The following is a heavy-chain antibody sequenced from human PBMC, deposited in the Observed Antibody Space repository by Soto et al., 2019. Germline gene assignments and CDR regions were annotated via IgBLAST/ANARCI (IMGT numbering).Heavy chain of an antibody. J-gene: IGHJ4*02. Sequence: QGHLVESGGGVVQPGKSLRLSCAVSGLSFRNYYIHWVRQAPGKGLQWVAVISSDGNTKFYADSVQGRFAMSRDNSRNTAFLEMNALRNDDSAMYYCAGPLTFPPVFDYWGQGTPVAVSS. CDR1: GLSFRNYY. CDR2: ISSDGNTK. D-gene: IGHD3-16*01. CDR3: AGPLTFPPVFDY. V-gene: IGHV3-30*09.